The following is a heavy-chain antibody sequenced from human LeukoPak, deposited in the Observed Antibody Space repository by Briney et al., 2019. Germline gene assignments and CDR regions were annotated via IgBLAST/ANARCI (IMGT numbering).Heavy chain of an antibody. CDR2: ISSSNNTI. CDR1: GFTFSSYS. CDR3: ARSTYCGGDCYPALGY. Sequence: GGSLRLSCAASGFTFSSYSMNGVRQAPGKGLEWVSYISSSNNTIYYADSVKGRFTISRDNAKNSLYLQMNSLRDEDTAVYYCARSTYCGGDCYPALGYWGQGTPVTVSS. V-gene: IGHV3-48*02. J-gene: IGHJ4*02. D-gene: IGHD2-21*02.